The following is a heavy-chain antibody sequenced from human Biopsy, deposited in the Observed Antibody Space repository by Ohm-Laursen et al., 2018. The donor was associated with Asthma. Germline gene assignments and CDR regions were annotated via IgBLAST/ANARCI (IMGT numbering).Heavy chain of an antibody. J-gene: IGHJ4*02. CDR3: ARDVMEWYLPAFEF. D-gene: IGHD3-3*01. CDR2: GGSYYDGGLK. Sequence: SSLRLSCTASGFTFRSYAMHWVRQAPGKGLEWVAVGGSYYDGGLKYYADSVNGRFTVSRDDSKNTLYLQMNSLRPDDTAVYYCARDVMEWYLPAFEFWGQGTLVTVSS. V-gene: IGHV3-30-3*01. CDR1: GFTFRSYA.